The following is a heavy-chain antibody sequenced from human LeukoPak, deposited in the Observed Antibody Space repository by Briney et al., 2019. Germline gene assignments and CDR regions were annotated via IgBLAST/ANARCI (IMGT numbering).Heavy chain of an antibody. CDR3: ARAGPLTDYYGSGSYAPFDY. D-gene: IGHD3-10*01. Sequence: GGSLRLSSAAPGFTFSSYAMHGVRQAPGKGLWRVAVISYDGINKYYAESVKGRFTISRDNSKNTLYMQMNSLRAEDTAVYYCARAGPLTDYYGSGSYAPFDYWGQGTLVTVSS. J-gene: IGHJ4*02. V-gene: IGHV3-30*04. CDR2: ISYDGINK. CDR1: GFTFSSYA.